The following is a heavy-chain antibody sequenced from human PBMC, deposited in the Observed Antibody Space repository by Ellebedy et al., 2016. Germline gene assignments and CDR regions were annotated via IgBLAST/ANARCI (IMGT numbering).Heavy chain of an antibody. V-gene: IGHV3-23*01. CDR1: GFTFSSSA. CDR3: ARDGDPRGDGYFDY. CDR2: ISASGGST. J-gene: IGHJ4*02. D-gene: IGHD3-10*01. Sequence: GGSLRLXCAASGFTFSSSAMSWVRQAPGKGLEWVSTISASGGSTYYADSVKGRFTISRDNAKNSLYLQMNSLRAEDTAVYYCARDGDPRGDGYFDYWGQGTLVTVSS.